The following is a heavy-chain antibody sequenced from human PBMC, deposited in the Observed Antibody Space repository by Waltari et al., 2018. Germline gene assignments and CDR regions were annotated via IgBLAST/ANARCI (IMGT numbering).Heavy chain of an antibody. V-gene: IGHV1-69*14. CDR1: GGTFSSYA. CDR2: IIPIFGTA. D-gene: IGHD6-6*01. CDR3: ARTAARLNWFDP. Sequence: QVQLVQSGAEVKKPGSSVTVSCKASGGTFSSYAISWGRQAPGQGLEWMGGIIPIFGTANYAQKFQGRVTITADKSTSTAYMELSSLRSEDTAVYYCARTAARLNWFDPWGQGTLVTVSS. J-gene: IGHJ5*02.